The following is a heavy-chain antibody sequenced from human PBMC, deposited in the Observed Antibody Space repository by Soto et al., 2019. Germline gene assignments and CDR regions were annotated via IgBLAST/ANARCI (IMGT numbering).Heavy chain of an antibody. V-gene: IGHV1-3*01. CDR3: ARGYLGFLEWLANHYYYYGMDV. CDR2: INAGNGNT. CDR1: GYTFTSYA. J-gene: IGHJ6*02. D-gene: IGHD3-3*01. Sequence: GASVKVSCKASGYTFTSYAMHWVRQAPGQRLEWMGWINAGNGNTKYSQKFQGRVTITRDTSASTAYMELSSLRSEDTAVYYCARGYLGFLEWLANHYYYYGMDVWGQGTTVTVSS.